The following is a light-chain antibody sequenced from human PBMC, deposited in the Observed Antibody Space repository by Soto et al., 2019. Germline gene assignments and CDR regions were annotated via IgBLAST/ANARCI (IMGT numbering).Light chain of an antibody. CDR3: AAWDDSLNGPNYV. CDR2: SNN. CDR1: SSNIGSNT. J-gene: IGLJ1*01. Sequence: QSVLTHPPSASGTPGQRVTISCSGSSSNIGSNTVNWYQQPPGTAPKLLIYSNNQRPSGVPDRFSGSKSGTSASMAISGLHSEDEADYYCAAWDDSLNGPNYVFGTGTKVTVL. V-gene: IGLV1-44*01.